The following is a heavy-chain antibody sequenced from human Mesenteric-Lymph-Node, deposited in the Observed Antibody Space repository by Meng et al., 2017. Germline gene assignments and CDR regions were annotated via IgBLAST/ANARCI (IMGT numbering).Heavy chain of an antibody. CDR2: IYYSGST. D-gene: IGHD3-22*01. J-gene: IGHJ4*01. Sequence: QVQLQESGPGLVKPSQTLSLTCTVSGGSISSGDYYWSWIRQPPGKGLEWIAYIYYSGSTYYNPSLKSRVILSVDTSKNQFSLKLSSVTAADTAVYYCARVDSSGYFLDYWGQGTLVTVSS. V-gene: IGHV4-30-4*01. CDR3: ARVDSSGYFLDY. CDR1: GGSISSGDYY.